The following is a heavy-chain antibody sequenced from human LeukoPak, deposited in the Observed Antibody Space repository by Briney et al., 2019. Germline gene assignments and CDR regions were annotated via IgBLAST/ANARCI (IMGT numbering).Heavy chain of an antibody. D-gene: IGHD6-19*01. CDR3: ARLVAGTALDYDY. CDR2: IYYSGST. J-gene: IGHJ4*02. CDR1: GGSISSYY. V-gene: IGHV4-59*01. Sequence: SETLSLTCTVSGGSISSYYWSWIRQPPGKGLEWIGYIYYSGSTNYYPSLKSRVTISVDTSKNQFSLKLSSVTAADTAVYYCARLVAGTALDYDYWGQGTLVTVSS.